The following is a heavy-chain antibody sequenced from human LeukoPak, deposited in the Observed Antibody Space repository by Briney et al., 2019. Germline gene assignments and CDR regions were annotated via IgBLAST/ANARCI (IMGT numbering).Heavy chain of an antibody. CDR3: AREGLLRYSRFDY. CDR1: GGSFSGYY. CDR2: INHSGST. J-gene: IGHJ4*02. V-gene: IGHV4-34*01. D-gene: IGHD3-9*01. Sequence: SETLSLTCAVYGGSFSGYYWSWLRQPPGKGLEWIGEINHSGSTNYTLSLTSRVAISVDTSKNHFSLKLSSVTAADTAVYYCAREGLLRYSRFDYWGQGSLVTVSS.